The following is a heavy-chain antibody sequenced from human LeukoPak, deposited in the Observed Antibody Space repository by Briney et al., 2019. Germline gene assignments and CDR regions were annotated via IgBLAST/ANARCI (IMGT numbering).Heavy chain of an antibody. D-gene: IGHD5-24*01. V-gene: IGHV3-48*02. Sequence: PGGSLRLSCAASGFTFSSYGMNWVRQAPGKGLEWVSYISSSSTTIYYADSVKGRFTISRDNAKNSLCLQMNSLRDEDTAVYYCARSDGLGYWGQGTLVTVSS. CDR1: GFTFSSYG. J-gene: IGHJ4*02. CDR3: ARSDGLGY. CDR2: ISSSSTTI.